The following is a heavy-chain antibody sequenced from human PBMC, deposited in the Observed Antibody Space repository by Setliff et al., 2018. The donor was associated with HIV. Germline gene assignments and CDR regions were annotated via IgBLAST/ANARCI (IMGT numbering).Heavy chain of an antibody. V-gene: IGHV4-39*01. CDR1: GGSISSNNYY. CDR3: ARSLLEWLLFPLHDVFDI. CDR2: IYYSGST. Sequence: LTCTVSGGSISSNNYYWGWIRQPPGKGLEWIGSIYYSGSTYYNPSLKSRVTISVDTSKNHFSLKLRSVAAADTAMYYCARSLLEWLLFPLHDVFDIWGQGTVVTVSS. D-gene: IGHD3-3*01. J-gene: IGHJ3*02.